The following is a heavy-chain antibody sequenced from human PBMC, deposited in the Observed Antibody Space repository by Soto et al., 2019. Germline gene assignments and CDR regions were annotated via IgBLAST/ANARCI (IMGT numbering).Heavy chain of an antibody. V-gene: IGHV3-23*01. D-gene: IGHD6-25*01. CDR1: GFAFSSYA. Sequence: QLLESGGGLIQPGGSLRLSCAASGFAFSSYAMTWVRQAPGKGLEWVSTLTGSGDSTYYADSVKGRFTISRDNSNNTLLLQMSNPRADATAVYYCAQRLLATHSRPLASRGQGNLVTVSS. CDR2: LTGSGDST. CDR3: AQRLLATHSRPLAS. J-gene: IGHJ4*02.